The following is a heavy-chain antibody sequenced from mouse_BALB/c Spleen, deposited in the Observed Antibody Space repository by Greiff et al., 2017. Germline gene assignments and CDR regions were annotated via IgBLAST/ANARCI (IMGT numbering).Heavy chain of an antibody. D-gene: IGHD1-1*01. CDR2: INPSNGRT. V-gene: IGHV1S81*02. Sequence: VQGVESGAELVKPGASVKLSCKASGYTFTSYWMHWVKQRPGQGLEWIGEINPSNGRTNYNEKFKSKATLTVDKSSSTAYMQLSSLTSEDSAVYYCARPYYYGSYLDYWGQGTTLTVSS. J-gene: IGHJ2*01. CDR3: ARPYYYGSYLDY. CDR1: GYTFTSYW.